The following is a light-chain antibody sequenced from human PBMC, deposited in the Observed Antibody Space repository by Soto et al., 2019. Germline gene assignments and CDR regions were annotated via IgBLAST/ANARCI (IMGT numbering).Light chain of an antibody. V-gene: IGKV3-11*01. CDR3: QQRRSSLT. CDR2: DVS. J-gene: IGKJ4*01. CDR1: QSVSTY. Sequence: IVLTQSPATLSLPPGERATLSCRASQSVSTYLAWYQQKSGQAPRLLIYDVSKRATGIPPRFSGSGAGTDFTLTISSLEPEDSATYYCQQRRSSLTFGGGTKVEIK.